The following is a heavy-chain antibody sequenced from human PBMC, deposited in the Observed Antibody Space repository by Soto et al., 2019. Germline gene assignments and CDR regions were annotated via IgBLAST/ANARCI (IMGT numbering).Heavy chain of an antibody. CDR3: AGDHHEQMSFDW. CDR2: ISSSGGIK. Sequence: QVQLVESGGGLVKPGGSLRLSCVASGITFGDYYMTWVRQAPGKGLEWLSYISSSGGIKYYADSVKGRFTISRDNGKNSLYLKMNSLRVDDTAVYYWAGDHHEQMSFDWWGQGTLVTVSA. J-gene: IGHJ4*02. CDR1: GITFGDYY. V-gene: IGHV3-11*01.